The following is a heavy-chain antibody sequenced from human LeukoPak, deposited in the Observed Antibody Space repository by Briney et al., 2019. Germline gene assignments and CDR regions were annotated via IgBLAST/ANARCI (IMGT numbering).Heavy chain of an antibody. D-gene: IGHD6-19*01. CDR3: AKRSGYTTGWFFDF. CDR1: GFSFSSYA. Sequence: GGSLKLSCAASGFSFSSYAISWVRQAPGKGLEWVSSISGSGDNTYYAESVKGRFTISRDNSKNTLFLQMNSLRAEDTAVFYCAKRSGYTTGWFFDFWGQGTLVTVSS. V-gene: IGHV3-23*01. CDR2: ISGSGDNT. J-gene: IGHJ4*02.